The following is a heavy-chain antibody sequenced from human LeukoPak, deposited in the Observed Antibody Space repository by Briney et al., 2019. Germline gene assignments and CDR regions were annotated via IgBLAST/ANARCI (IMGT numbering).Heavy chain of an antibody. D-gene: IGHD6-13*01. CDR3: ARDSSSRKSGYYYGMDV. CDR2: ISSSGGTI. CDR1: GFTFSDYH. V-gene: IGHV3-11*04. Sequence: GGSLRLSCAASGFTFSDYHMSWIRQASGKGLEWVSYISSSGGTISYADSVKGRFTISRDNAKKSLYLQMNSLRAEDTAVYYCARDSSSRKSGYYYGMDVWGQGTTVTVSS. J-gene: IGHJ6*02.